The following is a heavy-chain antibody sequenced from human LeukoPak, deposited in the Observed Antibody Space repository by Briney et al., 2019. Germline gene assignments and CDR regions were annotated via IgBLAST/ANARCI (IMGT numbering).Heavy chain of an antibody. D-gene: IGHD3-22*01. Sequence: ASETLSLTCTVSGGSIMSYYWSWIRQSAGTGLEWVGRIYITGSTNYNPSLQSRLSMSVDTSKNQFSLRLTSVSAADTAVYYCARLKYYDSTGYSPGYYMDVWGKGITVTVSS. V-gene: IGHV4-4*07. CDR3: ARLKYYDSTGYSPGYYMDV. J-gene: IGHJ6*03. CDR2: IYITGST. CDR1: GGSIMSYY.